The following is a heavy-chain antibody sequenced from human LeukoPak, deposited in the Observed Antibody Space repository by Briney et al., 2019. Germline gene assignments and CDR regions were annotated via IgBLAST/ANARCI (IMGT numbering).Heavy chain of an antibody. J-gene: IGHJ5*02. CDR1: GYTFTSYD. Sequence: VASVKVSCKASGYTFTSYDINWVRQATGQGLEWMGWMNPNSGNTGYAQKFQGRVTITRNTSISTAYMELSSLRSEDTAVYYCARDWRLADNNWFDPWGQGTLVTVSS. V-gene: IGHV1-8*03. CDR3: ARDWRLADNNWFDP. D-gene: IGHD3-3*01. CDR2: MNPNSGNT.